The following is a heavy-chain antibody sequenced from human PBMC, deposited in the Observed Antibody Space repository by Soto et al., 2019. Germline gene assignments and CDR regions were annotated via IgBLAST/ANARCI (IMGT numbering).Heavy chain of an antibody. CDR1: GYNFTSYW. Sequence: GESLKISCKGSGYNFTSYWIGWVRQMPGKGLEWMGIIYPGDSDTRYSPSFQGQVTISADKSISTAYLQWSSLKASDTAMYYCAGSHYGSGSYRYYYYGMDVWGQGTTVTVSS. CDR2: IYPGDSDT. D-gene: IGHD3-10*01. CDR3: AGSHYGSGSYRYYYYGMDV. J-gene: IGHJ6*02. V-gene: IGHV5-51*01.